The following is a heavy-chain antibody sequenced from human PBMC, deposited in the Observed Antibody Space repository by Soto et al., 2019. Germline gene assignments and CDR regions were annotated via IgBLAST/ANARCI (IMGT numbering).Heavy chain of an antibody. Sequence: ASVKVSCKASGDTFTSYYMHWVRQAPGQGLEWMGRINPSDGNTNYSQKFQGRVTITRDTSTSTAYMELSSLRAEDTALYYCAKDRPRRTSGYFFDYWGQGTPVTVSS. J-gene: IGHJ4*02. CDR3: AKDRPRRTSGYFFDY. CDR1: GDTFTSYY. CDR2: INPSDGNT. V-gene: IGHV1-46*01. D-gene: IGHD1-1*01.